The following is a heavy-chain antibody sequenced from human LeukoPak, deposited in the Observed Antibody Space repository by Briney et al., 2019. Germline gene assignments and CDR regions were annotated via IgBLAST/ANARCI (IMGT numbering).Heavy chain of an antibody. J-gene: IGHJ6*03. Sequence: ASVKVSCKASGYTFTGYYMHWVRQAPGQGLEWMGWINPNSGGTNYEQKFQGRVTMTRDTSISTAYMELSRLRSDDTAVYYCARNRVLRYFDWLNSYYYYYMDVWGKGTTVTISS. V-gene: IGHV1-2*02. CDR2: INPNSGGT. D-gene: IGHD3-9*01. CDR3: ARNRVLRYFDWLNSYYYYYMDV. CDR1: GYTFTGYY.